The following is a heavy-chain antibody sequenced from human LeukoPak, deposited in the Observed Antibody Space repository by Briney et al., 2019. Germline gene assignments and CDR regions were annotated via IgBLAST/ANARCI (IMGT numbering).Heavy chain of an antibody. D-gene: IGHD2-21*01. J-gene: IGHJ6*03. CDR2: IYHSGST. CDR1: GGSISSSNW. Sequence: SGTLSLTCAVSGGSISSSNWWSWVRQPPGKGLEWIGEIYHSGSTNYNPSLKSRVTISVDKSKNQFSLKLSSVTAADTAVYYCARTAYCGGDCYEDYMDVWGKGTTVTVSS. V-gene: IGHV4-4*02. CDR3: ARTAYCGGDCYEDYMDV.